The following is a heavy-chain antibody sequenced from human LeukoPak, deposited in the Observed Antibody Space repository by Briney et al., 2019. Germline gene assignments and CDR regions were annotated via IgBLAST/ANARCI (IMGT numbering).Heavy chain of an antibody. V-gene: IGHV1-2*02. CDR2: INPNSGGT. Sequence: ASVKVSCKASGYTFTGYYMHWVRQAPGQGLEWMGWINPNSGGTNYAQKFQGRVTMTRDTSISTAYMELSWLRSDDTAVYYCAREVAVPGVNAFDIWGQGTRVTVSS. D-gene: IGHD6-19*01. CDR1: GYTFTGYY. CDR3: AREVAVPGVNAFDI. J-gene: IGHJ3*02.